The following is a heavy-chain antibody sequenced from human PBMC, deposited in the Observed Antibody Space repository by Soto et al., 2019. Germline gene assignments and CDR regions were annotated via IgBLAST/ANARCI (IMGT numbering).Heavy chain of an antibody. Sequence: SETLSLTCTVSGGSISSSSYYWGWIRQPPGKGLEWIGSIYYSGSTYYNPSLKSRVTISVDTSKNQFSLKLSSVIAADTAVYYCAGKGDYYYYGMDVWGQGTTVTVSS. V-gene: IGHV4-39*01. CDR2: IYYSGST. J-gene: IGHJ6*02. CDR1: GGSISSSSYY. CDR3: AGKGDYYYYGMDV.